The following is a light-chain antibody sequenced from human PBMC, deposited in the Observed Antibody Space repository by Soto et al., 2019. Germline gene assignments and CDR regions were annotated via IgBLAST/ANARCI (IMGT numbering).Light chain of an antibody. V-gene: IGKV3D-15*01. J-gene: IGKJ1*01. CDR1: QSVGSN. Sequence: EIFMTQSPATLSVSPGDRATLSCMASQSVGSNLAWYQQKPGQAPRLLIYDASNRATGIPARFSGSGSGTDFTLTISRLEPEDFAVYYCQQYHNSPRTFGQGTKVDI. CDR2: DAS. CDR3: QQYHNSPRT.